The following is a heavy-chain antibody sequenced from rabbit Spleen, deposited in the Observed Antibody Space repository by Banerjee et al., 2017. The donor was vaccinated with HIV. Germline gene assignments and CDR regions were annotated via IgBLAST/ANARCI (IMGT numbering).Heavy chain of an antibody. CDR2: IAGGSSDFT. V-gene: IGHV1S45*01. J-gene: IGHJ6*01. CDR1: GFSFSNKAV. CDR3: ARDTGSSFSSYGMDL. D-gene: IGHD8-1*01. Sequence: QEQLVESGGGLVKPEGSLKLSCTASGFSFSNKAVMCWVRQAPGKGLEWIACIAGGSSDFTYSATWAKGRFTISKTSSTTVTLQMTSLTVADTATYFCARDTGSSFSSYGMDLWGPGTLVTV.